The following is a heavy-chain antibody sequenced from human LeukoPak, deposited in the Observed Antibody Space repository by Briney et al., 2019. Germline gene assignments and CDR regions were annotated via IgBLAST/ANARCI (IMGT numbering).Heavy chain of an antibody. CDR3: AKAGGEVRFLEWLSPYYYGMDV. D-gene: IGHD3-3*01. Sequence: PGGSLRLSCAASGFTFSSYDMSWVRQAPGKGLEWVSAISGSGGSTYYADSVKGRFTISRDNSKNTLYLQMNSLRAEDTAVYYCAKAGGEVRFLEWLSPYYYGMDVWGQGTTVIVSS. CDR1: GFTFSSYD. CDR2: ISGSGGST. V-gene: IGHV3-23*01. J-gene: IGHJ6*02.